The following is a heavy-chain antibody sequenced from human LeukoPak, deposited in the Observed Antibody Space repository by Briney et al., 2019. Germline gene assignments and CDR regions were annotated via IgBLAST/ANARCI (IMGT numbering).Heavy chain of an antibody. CDR2: IYTSGST. D-gene: IGHD4-11*01. V-gene: IGHV4-4*07. J-gene: IGHJ2*01. CDR1: GGSISSYY. CDR3: ARVAYSNYVGYAYRYFDL. Sequence: PSETLSLTCTVSGGSISSYYWSWIRQPAGKGLEWVGRIYTSGSTNYNPSLKSRVTMSVDTSKNQFSLKLSSVTAADTAVYYCARVAYSNYVGYAYRYFDLWGRGTLVTVSS.